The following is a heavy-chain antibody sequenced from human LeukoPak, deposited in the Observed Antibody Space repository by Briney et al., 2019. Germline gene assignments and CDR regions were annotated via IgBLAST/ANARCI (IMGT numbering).Heavy chain of an antibody. J-gene: IGHJ5*02. Sequence: PGGSLRLSCAASGFTFSDYYMSWIRQAPGKGLEWVSYISSSGSTIYYADSVKGRFTISRDNAKNSLYLQMNSLRAEDTAVYYCARDGEWELLHNWFDPWGQGTLVTVSS. D-gene: IGHD1-26*01. CDR3: ARDGEWELLHNWFDP. CDR1: GFTFSDYY. V-gene: IGHV3-11*01. CDR2: ISSSGSTI.